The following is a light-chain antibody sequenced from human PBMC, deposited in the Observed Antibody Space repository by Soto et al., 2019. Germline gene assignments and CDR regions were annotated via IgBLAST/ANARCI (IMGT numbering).Light chain of an antibody. V-gene: IGKV1-17*01. J-gene: IGKJ1*01. CDR2: GSS. CDR3: LQQNVFPPT. CDR1: QAIRND. Sequence: DIQMTQSPSSLSASVGDRVTITCWASQAIRNDLAWYQQKPGRAPKRLIYGSSTLQSGVPSRFSGSESGTDFTLKTGSRQPEGLAIYYCLQQNVFPPTLGQGTKVEIK.